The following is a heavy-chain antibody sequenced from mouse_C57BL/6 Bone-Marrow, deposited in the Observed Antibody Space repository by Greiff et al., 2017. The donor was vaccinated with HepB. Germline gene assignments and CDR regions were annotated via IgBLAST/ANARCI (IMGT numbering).Heavy chain of an antibody. CDR1: GYTFTSYW. CDR3: ARGYYGNYGFAY. V-gene: IGHV1-55*01. Sequence: VQLQQPGAELVKPGASVKMSCKASGYTFTSYWITWVKQRPGQGLEWIGDIYPGSGSTNYNEKFKSKATLTVDTSSSTAYMQLSSLTSEDSAVYYGARGYYGNYGFAYWGQGTLVTVSA. CDR2: IYPGSGST. J-gene: IGHJ3*01. D-gene: IGHD2-1*01.